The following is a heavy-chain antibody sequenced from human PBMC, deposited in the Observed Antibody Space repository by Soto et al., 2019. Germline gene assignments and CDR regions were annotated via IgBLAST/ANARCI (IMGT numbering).Heavy chain of an antibody. CDR3: AKLLLVGAMRLFDF. V-gene: IGHV3-23*01. Sequence: EVQLLESGGGLVQPGGSLRLSCAASGFTFRTYARSWVRQAPGQGRERVSAISGSGGSTYYADSVKGRFTFPRDNSKNTVYLQMNRLRAEDTAVYYCAKLLLVGAMRLFDFWGQGTLVTVSS. D-gene: IGHD1-26*01. J-gene: IGHJ4*02. CDR2: ISGSGGST. CDR1: GFTFRTYA.